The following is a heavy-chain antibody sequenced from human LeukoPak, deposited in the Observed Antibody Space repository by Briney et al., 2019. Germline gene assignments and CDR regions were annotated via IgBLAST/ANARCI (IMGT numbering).Heavy chain of an antibody. Sequence: GGSLRLSCSASGFTFSSYGMHWVRQAPGRGLEYVSAISSDGGSTYYADSVKGRFTISRNNSKNTLYLQVRSLRAEDTAVYYCVPLYHGGVAYWGQGTLVTVSS. V-gene: IGHV3-64D*06. D-gene: IGHD3-16*02. J-gene: IGHJ4*02. CDR1: GFTFSSYG. CDR3: VPLYHGGVAY. CDR2: ISSDGGST.